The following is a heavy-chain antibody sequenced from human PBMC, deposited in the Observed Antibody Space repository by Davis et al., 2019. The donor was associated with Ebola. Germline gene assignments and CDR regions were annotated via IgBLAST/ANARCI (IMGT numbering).Heavy chain of an antibody. CDR3: ARRGGYCISTSCYAASWFDP. D-gene: IGHD2-2*01. CDR2: IYYSGSA. Sequence: SETLSLTCTVSGGSISSYYLSCIRQPPGKGLAWIGCIYYSGSAYYNPSLKSRVTISVDTSKNQFSLKLSSVTAADTAVYYCARRGGYCISTSCYAASWFDPWGQGTLVTVSS. V-gene: IGHV4-59*01. CDR1: GGSISSYY. J-gene: IGHJ5*02.